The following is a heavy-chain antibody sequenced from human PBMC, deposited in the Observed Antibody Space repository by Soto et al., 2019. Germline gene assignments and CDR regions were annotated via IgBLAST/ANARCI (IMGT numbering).Heavy chain of an antibody. CDR1: GYTFFTYD. Sequence: QVHLVQCGVEVKTPGASVKVSCQASGYTFFTYDISWVRQAPGQGLEWMGWISTYSGDTKYAQKFQGRVTMTTDTSTTTAYLELRSLRSDDPAVYYCARHHGPTTSENWFDTCGQGTLVTVSS. CDR2: ISTYSGDT. J-gene: IGHJ5*02. V-gene: IGHV1-18*01. CDR3: ARHHGPTTSENWFDT. D-gene: IGHD5-12*01.